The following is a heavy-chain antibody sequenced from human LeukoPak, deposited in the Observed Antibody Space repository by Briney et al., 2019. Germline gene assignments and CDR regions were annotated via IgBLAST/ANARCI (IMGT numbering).Heavy chain of an antibody. Sequence: GASVKVSCKVSGYTLTEFSMHWVRQAPGKGLEWMGGFDPEDGETIYAQELQGRVTTTKDTSTDTAYMELSSLRSEDTAVYYCATWYYCDSSDYYLADYWGQGTLVTVSS. D-gene: IGHD3-22*01. J-gene: IGHJ4*02. CDR3: ATWYYCDSSDYYLADY. CDR1: GYTLTEFS. V-gene: IGHV1-24*01. CDR2: FDPEDGET.